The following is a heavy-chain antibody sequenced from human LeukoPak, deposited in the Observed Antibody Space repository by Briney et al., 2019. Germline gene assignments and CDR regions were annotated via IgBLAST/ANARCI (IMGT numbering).Heavy chain of an antibody. Sequence: SETLSLTCTVSGGSISSSTYYWGWIRQPPGKGLEWIGTIYYRGSTYYKPSLKSRVTISVDTSKSQFSLKLSSVTAADTAVYYCARGRRGYCSGGSCYSSRLFDYWGQGTLVTVSS. CDR1: GGSISSSTYY. J-gene: IGHJ4*02. D-gene: IGHD2-15*01. V-gene: IGHV4-39*01. CDR3: ARGRRGYCSGGSCYSSRLFDY. CDR2: IYYRGST.